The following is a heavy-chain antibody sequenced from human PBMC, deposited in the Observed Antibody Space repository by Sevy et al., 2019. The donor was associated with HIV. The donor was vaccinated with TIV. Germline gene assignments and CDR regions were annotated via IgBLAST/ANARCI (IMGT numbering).Heavy chain of an antibody. CDR3: ARDSEVVVSLLGAFDI. J-gene: IGHJ3*02. CDR2: ISSSSSTI. V-gene: IGHV3-48*01. D-gene: IGHD3-22*01. Sequence: GGSLRLSCAASGFTFSSYSMNWVRQAPGKGLEWVSYISSSSSTIYYTDSVKGRFTISRDNAKNSLYLQMNSLRAEDTAVYYCARDSEVVVSLLGAFDIWGQGTMVTVSS. CDR1: GFTFSSYS.